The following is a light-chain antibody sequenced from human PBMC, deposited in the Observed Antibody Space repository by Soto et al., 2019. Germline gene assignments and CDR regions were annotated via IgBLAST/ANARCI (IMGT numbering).Light chain of an antibody. CDR3: QQYNTWPWT. CDR1: QSVSST. J-gene: IGKJ1*01. CDR2: AAS. Sequence: EIVLTQSPATLSLSPGARAAISCMASQSVSSTFSAWYQQTPGEAPSLIIYAASTSASAVPTRFSGSASGTEFTTTISRLQSDDFGVYYCQQYNTWPWTFGQGTKVDIK. V-gene: IGKV3-15*01.